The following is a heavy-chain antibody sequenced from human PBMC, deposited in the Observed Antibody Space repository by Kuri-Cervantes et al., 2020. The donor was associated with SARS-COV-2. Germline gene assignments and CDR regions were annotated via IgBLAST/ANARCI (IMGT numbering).Heavy chain of an antibody. Sequence: GSLRLSCTVSGGSISSYYWSWIRQPPGKGLEWIGYIYYSGSTNYNPSLKSRVTISVDTSKNQFSLKLSSVTAADTAVYYCAGDYGDERGFFDYWGLGTLVTVSS. J-gene: IGHJ4*02. CDR1: GGSISSYY. V-gene: IGHV4-59*08. D-gene: IGHD4-17*01. CDR2: IYYSGST. CDR3: AGDYGDERGFFDY.